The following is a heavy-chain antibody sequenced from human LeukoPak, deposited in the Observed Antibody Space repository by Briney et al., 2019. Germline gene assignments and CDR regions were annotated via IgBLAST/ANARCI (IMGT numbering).Heavy chain of an antibody. V-gene: IGHV3-23*01. CDR2: ISGSGGST. D-gene: IGHD2-15*01. CDR1: GFTFSSYA. CDR3: ARYCSGGSCYYAFDI. Sequence: PGGSLRLSCAASGFTFSSYAMSWVRQAPGKGLEWVSAISGSGGSTYYADSVKGRFTISRDNSKNTLYLQMNSLRAEDTAVYYCARYCSGGSCYYAFDIWGQGTMVTVSS. J-gene: IGHJ3*02.